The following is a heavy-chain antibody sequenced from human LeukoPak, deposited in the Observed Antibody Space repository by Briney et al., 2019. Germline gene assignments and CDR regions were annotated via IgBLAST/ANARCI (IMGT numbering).Heavy chain of an antibody. Sequence: GGSLRLSCAASGFTFSNLGMHWVRQAPGKGLEWVAVISYDGSNKYYADSVKGRFTISRDNSKNTLYLQMNSLRAEDTAVYYCAKGLPYDFWSGFDPWGQGTLVTVSS. CDR2: ISYDGSNK. D-gene: IGHD3-3*01. CDR3: AKGLPYDFWSGFDP. CDR1: GFTFSNLG. J-gene: IGHJ5*02. V-gene: IGHV3-30*18.